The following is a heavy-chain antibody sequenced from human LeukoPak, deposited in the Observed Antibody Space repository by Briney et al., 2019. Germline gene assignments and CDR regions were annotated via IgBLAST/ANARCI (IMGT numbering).Heavy chain of an antibody. V-gene: IGHV3-30*04. D-gene: IGHD2-2*01. Sequence: GGSLRLSCAASEFTFSSYAMHWVRQAPGKGLEWVAVISYDGSNKYYADSVKGRFTISRDNSKNTLYLQMNSLRAEDTAVYYCARDDCSSTSCYGWFDPWGQGTLVTVSS. CDR1: EFTFSSYA. CDR3: ARDDCSSTSCYGWFDP. CDR2: ISYDGSNK. J-gene: IGHJ5*02.